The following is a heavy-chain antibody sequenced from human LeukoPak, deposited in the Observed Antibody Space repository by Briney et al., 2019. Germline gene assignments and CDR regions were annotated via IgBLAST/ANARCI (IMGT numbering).Heavy chain of an antibody. V-gene: IGHV3-53*01. J-gene: IGHJ4*02. CDR2: IYSGGST. Sequence: ETLSLTCTVSGVSISSYYWSWIRQPAGNGLECISVIYSGGSTDYADSVKGRLTISRDNSKNTLYLQMNSQRAEDTAVYYCARVVDHDYGDYYLDYWGQGTLVTVSS. CDR1: GVSISSYY. CDR3: ARVVDHDYGDYYLDY. D-gene: IGHD4-17*01.